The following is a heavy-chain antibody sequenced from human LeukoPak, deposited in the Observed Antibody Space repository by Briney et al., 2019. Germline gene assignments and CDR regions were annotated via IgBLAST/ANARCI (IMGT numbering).Heavy chain of an antibody. CDR3: ARDFGTTGWHTFDY. CDR2: TYYRSKWYN. D-gene: IGHD6-19*01. J-gene: IGHJ4*02. CDR1: GDSVSSKNGA. V-gene: IGHV6-1*01. Sequence: KASQTLSLTCAVSGDSVSSKNGAWNWIRQSPSRGLEWLGRTYYRSKWYNDYAESMEGRMTISQDTSKNQYSLHLNSVTPDDTAVYYCARDFGTTGWHTFDYWGQGTLVTVSS.